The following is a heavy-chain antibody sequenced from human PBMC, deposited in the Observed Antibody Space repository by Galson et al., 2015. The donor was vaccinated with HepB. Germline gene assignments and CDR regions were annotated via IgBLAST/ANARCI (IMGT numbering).Heavy chain of an antibody. J-gene: IGHJ5*02. D-gene: IGHD4-11*01. CDR1: GGRFGRLA. V-gene: IGHV1-69*13. CDR2: IIAFIIAK. CDR3: ARESGNYGLSYFDP. Sequence: SVKVSCKASGGRFGRLASRWGRQAPGHGHEWIGVIIAFIIAKTSGPRFQGRITVTADESTTTAYMEMSGLTSEDTAVYYCARESGNYGLSYFDPWGQGTLVTVSS.